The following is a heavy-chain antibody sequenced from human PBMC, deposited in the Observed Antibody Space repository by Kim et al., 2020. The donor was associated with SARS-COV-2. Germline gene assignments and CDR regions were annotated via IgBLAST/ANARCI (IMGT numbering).Heavy chain of an antibody. D-gene: IGHD2-15*01. CDR3: ARVEGLRYCSGGSCYSPFDY. CDR1: GFTFSSYW. V-gene: IGHV3-7*03. Sequence: GGSLRLSCAASGFTFSSYWMSWVRQAPGKGLEWVANIKQDGSEKYYVDSVKGRFTISRDNAKNSLYLQMNSLRAEDTAVYYCARVEGLRYCSGGSCYSPFDYWGQGTLVTVSS. CDR2: IKQDGSEK. J-gene: IGHJ4*02.